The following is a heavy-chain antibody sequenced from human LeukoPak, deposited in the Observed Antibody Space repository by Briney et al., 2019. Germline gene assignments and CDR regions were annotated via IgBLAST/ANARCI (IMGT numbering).Heavy chain of an antibody. CDR3: ARVFGDSSGFRNAFDI. Sequence: PGGSLRLSCAASGFTFSSYSMNWVRQAPGKGLEWVSSISSSNYIYYADSVKGRFTISRDNAKNSLYLQMNSLRAEDTAVYYCARVFGDSSGFRNAFDIWGQGTMVTVSS. D-gene: IGHD3-22*01. V-gene: IGHV3-21*01. CDR2: ISSSNYI. CDR1: GFTFSSYS. J-gene: IGHJ3*02.